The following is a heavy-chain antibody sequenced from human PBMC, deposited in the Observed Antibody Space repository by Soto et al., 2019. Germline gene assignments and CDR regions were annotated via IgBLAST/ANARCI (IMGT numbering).Heavy chain of an antibody. CDR2: IYNSGTT. Sequence: SETLSLTCAVSGRSISSHFWSWFRQSPGKRLEWIGNIYNSGTTNYHPSLRSAVSMSVDTSKNQFSLKLSSVTAADTAVYYCASSTQWLAFDVWGQGTEVTVSS. D-gene: IGHD2-15*01. J-gene: IGHJ3*01. CDR3: ASSTQWLAFDV. CDR1: GRSISSHF. V-gene: IGHV4-59*11.